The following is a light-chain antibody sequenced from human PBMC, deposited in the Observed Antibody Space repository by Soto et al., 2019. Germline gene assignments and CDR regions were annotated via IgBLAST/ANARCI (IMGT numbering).Light chain of an antibody. J-gene: IGKJ4*01. CDR2: DTS. CDR1: HDIGTY. Sequence: DVQMTQSPSSLSASVGDRVTITCQASHDIGTYLNWYQHKPGKAPKLLTFDTSHLATGVPARFSGGGSDTYFTFTITSLQPEDFAVYYCQQFDSVPLTFGGGTLVEI. CDR3: QQFDSVPLT. V-gene: IGKV1-33*01.